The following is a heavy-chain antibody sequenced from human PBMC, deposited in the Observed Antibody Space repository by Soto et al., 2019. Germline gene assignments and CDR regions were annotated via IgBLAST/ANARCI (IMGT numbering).Heavy chain of an antibody. CDR3: ARGPLEYYYDSSGYYYFDY. CDR2: IKQDGSEK. D-gene: IGHD3-22*01. J-gene: IGHJ4*02. Sequence: GGSLRLSCAASGFTFSSYWMSWVRQAPGKGLEWVANIKQDGSEKYYVDSVKGRFTISRDKAKNSLYLQMNSLRAEDTAVYYCARGPLEYYYDSSGYYYFDYWGQGTLVTVSS. CDR1: GFTFSSYW. V-gene: IGHV3-7*05.